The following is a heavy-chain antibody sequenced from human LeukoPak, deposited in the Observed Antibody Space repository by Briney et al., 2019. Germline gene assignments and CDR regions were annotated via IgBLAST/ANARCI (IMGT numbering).Heavy chain of an antibody. J-gene: IGHJ6*02. CDR1: GYTFTSYG. D-gene: IGHD1-26*01. Sequence: ASVKVSCKASGYTFTSYGISWVRQAPGQGLEWMGWISAYNGNTNYAQKLQGRVTMTTDTSTSTAYMELRSLRSEDTAVYYCASRIGVRELYYYYGMDVWGQGTTVTVSS. CDR3: ASRIGVRELYYYYGMDV. V-gene: IGHV1-18*01. CDR2: ISAYNGNT.